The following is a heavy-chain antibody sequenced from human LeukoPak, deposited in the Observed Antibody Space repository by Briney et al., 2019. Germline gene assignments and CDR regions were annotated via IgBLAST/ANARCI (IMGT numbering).Heavy chain of an antibody. V-gene: IGHV3-11*04. J-gene: IGHJ3*01. Sequence: GSLRLSCAASGFTFSDYYMSWIRQAPGKGLEWVSYISSSGSTIYYADSVKGRFTISRDNAKNSLYLQMNSLRAEDTAVYYCAREKWDEDAFDVWGQGTMVTVSS. D-gene: IGHD1-26*01. CDR2: ISSSGSTI. CDR1: GFTFSDYY. CDR3: AREKWDEDAFDV.